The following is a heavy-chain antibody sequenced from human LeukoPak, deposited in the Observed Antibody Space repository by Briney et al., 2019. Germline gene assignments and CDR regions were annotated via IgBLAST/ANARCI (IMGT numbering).Heavy chain of an antibody. CDR3: AREQYSSGKSLDY. D-gene: IGHD3-10*01. CDR1: GFTFSSSA. J-gene: IGHJ4*02. V-gene: IGHV3-23*01. CDR2: ISGSGDST. Sequence: GSLRLSCAASGFTFSSSAMNWVRQAPGKGLEWVSVISGSGDSTYYADSVKGRFTISRDNSKNSLYLQMNSLRAEDTAVYYCAREQYSSGKSLDYWGQGKLVTVSS.